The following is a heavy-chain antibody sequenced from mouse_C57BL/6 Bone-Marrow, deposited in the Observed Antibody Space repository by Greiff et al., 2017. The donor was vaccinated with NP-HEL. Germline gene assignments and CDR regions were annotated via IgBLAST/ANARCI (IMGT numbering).Heavy chain of an antibody. D-gene: IGHD1-1*02. CDR3: GGDPYYDPYFDY. CDR1: GYTFTSYG. CDR2: IYPRSGNT. V-gene: IGHV1-81*01. J-gene: IGHJ2*01. Sequence: QVQLKESGAELARPGASVKLSCKASGYTFTSYGISWVKQRPGQGLEWIGEIYPRSGNTYYNEKFKGKATLTADKSSSTAYMELRSLTSEDSAVYFCGGDPYYDPYFDYWGQGTTLTVSS.